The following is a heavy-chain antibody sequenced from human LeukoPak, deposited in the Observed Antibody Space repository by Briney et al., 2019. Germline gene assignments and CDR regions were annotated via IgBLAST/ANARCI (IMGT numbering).Heavy chain of an antibody. J-gene: IGHJ6*02. CDR3: ARAFTMVRPRKRGDPYYYYGMDV. D-gene: IGHD3-10*01. CDR1: GGTFSSYA. CDR2: IIPIFGTA. V-gene: IGHV1-69*13. Sequence: SVKVSCKASGGTFSSYAISWVRQAPGQGLEWMGGIIPIFGTANYAQKFQGRVTITADESTSTAYMELSSLRSEDTAVYYCARAFTMVRPRKRGDPYYYYGMDVWGQGTTVTASS.